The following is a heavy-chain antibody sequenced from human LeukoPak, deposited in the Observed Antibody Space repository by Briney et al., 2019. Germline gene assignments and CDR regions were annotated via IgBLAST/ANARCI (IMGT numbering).Heavy chain of an antibody. Sequence: PGGSLRLSCAASGFTVSNYMTWVRQAPGKGLEWVSVIYSGGSTYYADSVKGRFTISRDNSKNTLYLQMNSLRAEDTAVYYCARNVLHYYGSGSYYSYWGQGTLVTVSS. CDR2: IYSGGST. D-gene: IGHD3-10*01. CDR3: ARNVLHYYGSGSYYSY. CDR1: GFTVSNY. V-gene: IGHV3-66*01. J-gene: IGHJ4*02.